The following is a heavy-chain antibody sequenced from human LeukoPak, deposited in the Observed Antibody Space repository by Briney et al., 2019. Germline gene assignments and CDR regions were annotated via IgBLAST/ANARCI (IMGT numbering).Heavy chain of an antibody. V-gene: IGHV4-39*07. CDR3: ARNYYYYYYMDV. D-gene: IGHD4-11*01. J-gene: IGHJ6*03. CDR2: IYYSGST. CDR1: GGSISSSSYY. Sequence: SETLSLTCTVSGGSISSSSYYWGWIRQPPGKGLEWIGSIYYSGSTYYNPSLKSRVTISVDTSKNQFSLKLSSVTAADTAVYYCARNYYYYYYMDVWGKGTTVTVSS.